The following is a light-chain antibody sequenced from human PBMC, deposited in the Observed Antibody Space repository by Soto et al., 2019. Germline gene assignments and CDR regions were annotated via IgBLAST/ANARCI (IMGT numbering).Light chain of an antibody. Sequence: EIVLTQSPGTMSLSPGERATLSCRASQSVSSNFLAWYQEKPGQAPRLLIYGASSRATGIPDRFSGSGSGTDFTLTISRLEPEDFAVYYCRQYGYSLGFAFGGGTTVEIK. J-gene: IGKJ4*01. CDR1: QSVSSNF. CDR2: GAS. CDR3: RQYGYSLGFA. V-gene: IGKV3-20*01.